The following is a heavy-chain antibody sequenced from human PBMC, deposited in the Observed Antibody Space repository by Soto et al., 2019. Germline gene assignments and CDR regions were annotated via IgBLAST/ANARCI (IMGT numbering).Heavy chain of an antibody. CDR1: GFTFTSSA. D-gene: IGHD2-21*02. CDR3: AAWSLAYCGGDCYSDYFDY. Sequence: QMQLVQSGPEVKKPGTSVKVSCKATGFTFTSSAVQWVRQARGQRLEWIGWIVVGSGNTNYAQKFQERVTITRDRSTSTGYMELSSLRSEDTAVYYCAAWSLAYCGGDCYSDYFDYWGQGTLVTVSS. V-gene: IGHV1-58*01. J-gene: IGHJ4*02. CDR2: IVVGSGNT.